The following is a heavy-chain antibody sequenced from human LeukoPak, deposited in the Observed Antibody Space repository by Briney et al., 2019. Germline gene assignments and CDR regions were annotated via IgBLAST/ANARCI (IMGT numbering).Heavy chain of an antibody. CDR3: GRIAAGVRCVDY. V-gene: IGHV4-34*01. J-gene: IGHJ4*02. CDR2: INHSGST. CDR1: GGSFSGYY. D-gene: IGHD6-13*01. Sequence: SGTLSLTCAVYGGSFSGYYWSWIRQPPGKGLEWIGEINHSGSTNYNPSLKSRVTRSVDTSKNQFSLKLSSVTAADTAAYYGGRIAAGVRCVDYWGQGTLVTVSS.